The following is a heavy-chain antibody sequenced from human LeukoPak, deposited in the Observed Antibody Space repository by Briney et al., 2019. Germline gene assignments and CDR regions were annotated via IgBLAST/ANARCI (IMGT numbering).Heavy chain of an antibody. CDR1: GFTFTTYG. V-gene: IGHV3-23*01. Sequence: GGSLRLSCSASGFTFTTYGMNWVRQAPGKGLEWVSGIGGSGTRTYYADSVKGRFTISRDNSKNTLYLQMNSLRDEDTAVYYCAKDSGWILFDDWGQGTLVTVSP. D-gene: IGHD2-2*03. CDR3: AKDSGWILFDD. J-gene: IGHJ4*02. CDR2: IGGSGTRT.